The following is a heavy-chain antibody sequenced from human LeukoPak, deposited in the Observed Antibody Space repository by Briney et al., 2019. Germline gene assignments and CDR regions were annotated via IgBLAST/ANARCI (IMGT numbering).Heavy chain of an antibody. Sequence: SETLSLTCTASGGSVSSGSYYWSWIRQPPGKGLEWIGYIYYSGSTNNNPSLKSRVTISVDTSKNQFSLKLSSVTAADTAVYYCASMPGSGSYYDPQNWFDPWGQGTLVTVSS. CDR3: ASMPGSGSYYDPQNWFDP. D-gene: IGHD3-10*01. J-gene: IGHJ5*02. CDR2: IYYSGST. CDR1: GGSVSSGSYY. V-gene: IGHV4-61*01.